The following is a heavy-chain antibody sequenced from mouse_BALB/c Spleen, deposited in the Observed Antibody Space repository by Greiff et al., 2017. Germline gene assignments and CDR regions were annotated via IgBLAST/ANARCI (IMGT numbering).Heavy chain of an antibody. CDR1: GYTFTSYV. CDR2: INPYNDGT. V-gene: IGHV1-14*01. CDR3: AMGSSPIAMDY. D-gene: IGHD1-1*01. Sequence: EVQLQQSGPELVKPGASVKMSCKASGYTFTSYVMHWVKQKPGQGLEWIGYINPYNDGTKYNEKFKGKATLTSDKSSSTAYMELSSLTSEDSAVYYCAMGSSPIAMDYWGQGTSVTVSS. J-gene: IGHJ4*01.